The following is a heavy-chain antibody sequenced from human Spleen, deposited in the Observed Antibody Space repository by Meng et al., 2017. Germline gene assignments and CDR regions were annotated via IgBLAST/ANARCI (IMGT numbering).Heavy chain of an antibody. D-gene: IGHD3-10*01. CDR1: DYTFTGYG. CDR3: ARGTPGRSYSDY. V-gene: IGHV1-18*01. CDR2: LGAHDGDT. J-gene: IGHJ4*02. Sequence: QGQPGQFGPEVKRPGASVKVSCKASDYTFTGYGVSWVRQAPGQGLEWMAWLGAHDGDTSHAPKFQGRVTVSADRPTATAYMELRSLRSDDTAVYYCARGTPGRSYSDYWGQGTLVTVSS.